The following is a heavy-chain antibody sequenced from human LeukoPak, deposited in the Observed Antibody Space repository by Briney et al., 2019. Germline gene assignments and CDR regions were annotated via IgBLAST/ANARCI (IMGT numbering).Heavy chain of an antibody. CDR3: AKMPFDSSSWSNFDY. J-gene: IGHJ4*02. Sequence: GGSLRLSCAASGFTFSSYAMSWVRQAPGKGLEWVSAISGSGGSTYCAHSVKGRFTISRDNSKNTLYLQMYSLRAEDTAVYYCAKMPFDSSSWSNFDYWGQGTLVTVSS. V-gene: IGHV3-23*01. D-gene: IGHD6-13*01. CDR2: ISGSGGST. CDR1: GFTFSSYA.